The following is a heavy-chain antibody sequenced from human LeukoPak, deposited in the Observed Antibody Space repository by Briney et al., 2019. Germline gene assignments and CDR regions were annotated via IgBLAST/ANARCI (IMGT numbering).Heavy chain of an antibody. Sequence: GGSLRLSCTASGFTFSSYTMNWVRQAPGKGLEWASSISPSGSSTWHADSVKGRFTISRDNAKNSVHLQMTNLRVVDTAVYYCGIEFLGESGAEGPWGQGILVTVSS. D-gene: IGHD2-8*02. CDR2: ISPSGSST. CDR1: GFTFSSYT. V-gene: IGHV3-21*01. CDR3: GIEFLGESGAEGP. J-gene: IGHJ5*02.